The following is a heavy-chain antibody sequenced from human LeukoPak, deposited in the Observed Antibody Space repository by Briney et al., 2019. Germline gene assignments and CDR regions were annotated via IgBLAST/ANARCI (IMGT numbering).Heavy chain of an antibody. CDR3: ARVTFRANSHYYYYGMDV. CDR2: IIPIFGTA. D-gene: IGHD4-23*01. CDR1: GGTFSSYA. V-gene: IGHV1-69*01. J-gene: IGHJ6*02. Sequence: SVKVSCKASGGTFSSYAVGWVRQAPGQGLEWMGGIIPIFGTANYAQKFQGRVTITADESTSTAYMELSSLRSEDTAVYYCARVTFRANSHYYYYGMDVWGQGTTVTVSS.